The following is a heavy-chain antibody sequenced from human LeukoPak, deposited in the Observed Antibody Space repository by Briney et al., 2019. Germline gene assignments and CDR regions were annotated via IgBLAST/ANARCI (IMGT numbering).Heavy chain of an antibody. D-gene: IGHD3-10*01. V-gene: IGHV4-39*01. J-gene: IGHJ1*01. CDR1: GGSISSRRYY. CDR3: ARQRFGDLYAEYFQH. Sequence: PSETLSLTRTVSGGSISSRRYYWGWIRQPPGKGLEWIGSIYYSESTYYNPSLKSRVTISVDTSKNQFSLRLTSVTAADTAVYYCARQRFGDLYAEYFQHWGQGTLVTVSS. CDR2: IYYSEST.